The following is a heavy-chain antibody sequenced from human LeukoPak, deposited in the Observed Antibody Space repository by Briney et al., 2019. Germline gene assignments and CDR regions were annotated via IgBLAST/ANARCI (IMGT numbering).Heavy chain of an antibody. Sequence: ASVKVSCKASGYTFTSYGISWVRQAPGQGLEWMGWISAYNGNTNYAQNLQGRVTMTTDTSTSTAYMELRSLRSDDTAVYYCARRYCSGGSCLIDYWGQGTLVTVSS. D-gene: IGHD2-15*01. V-gene: IGHV1-18*01. CDR1: GYTFTSYG. J-gene: IGHJ4*02. CDR2: ISAYNGNT. CDR3: ARRYCSGGSCLIDY.